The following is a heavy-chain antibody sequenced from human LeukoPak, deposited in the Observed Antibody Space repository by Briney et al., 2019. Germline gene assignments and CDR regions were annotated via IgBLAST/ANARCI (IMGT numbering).Heavy chain of an antibody. D-gene: IGHD2-15*01. CDR2: INHSGST. V-gene: IGHV4-34*01. J-gene: IGHJ5*02. Sequence: SETLSLTCAVYGGSFSGYYWSWIRQPPGKGLEWIGEINHSGSTNYNPSLESRVTISVDTSKNQFSLKLSSVTAADTAVYYCARGDGGSIFWFDPWGQGTLVTVSS. CDR3: ARGDGGSIFWFDP. CDR1: GGSFSGYY.